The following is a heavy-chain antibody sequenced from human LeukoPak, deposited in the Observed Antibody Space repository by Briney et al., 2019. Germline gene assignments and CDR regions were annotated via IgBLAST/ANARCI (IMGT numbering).Heavy chain of an antibody. J-gene: IGHJ4*02. V-gene: IGHV1-18*01. CDR1: GYTFTSYG. CDR2: ISAYNGNT. CDR3: ARSPTTSYDSGLWYFDY. D-gene: IGHD3-22*01. Sequence: ASVKVSCKASGYTFTSYGISWVRQAPGQGLEWMGWISAYNGNTNYAQKLQGRVTMTTDTSTSTAYMELRSLRSDDTAVYYCARSPTTSYDSGLWYFDYWGQGTLVTVSS.